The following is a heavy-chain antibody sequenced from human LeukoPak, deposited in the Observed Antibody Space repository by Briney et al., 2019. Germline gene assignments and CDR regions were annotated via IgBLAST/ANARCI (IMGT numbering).Heavy chain of an antibody. Sequence: PSETLSLTCTVSGGSINTQYWSWIRQPAGKGLEWIGRIYSSGSTNYNTSLMTRLTMSVDTSKNQISLNLHSVTAADTAVYYFARDLIHGSGTYFNPLGYWGRGILVTVSS. CDR1: GGSINTQY. J-gene: IGHJ4*02. D-gene: IGHD3-10*01. CDR2: IYSSGST. CDR3: ARDLIHGSGTYFNPLGY. V-gene: IGHV4-4*07.